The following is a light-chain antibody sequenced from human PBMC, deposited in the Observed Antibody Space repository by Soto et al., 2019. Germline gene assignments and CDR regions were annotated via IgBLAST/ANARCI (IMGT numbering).Light chain of an antibody. CDR3: QQYGSSLPRT. CDR1: QSVRNNY. CDR2: DAS. V-gene: IGKV3-20*01. Sequence: EIVLRQSPSTLSLSPGERATLSCRASQSVRNNYLAWYQQKPGQAPRLLIYDASSRATDIPDRFGGSGSGTDFTLTISRLEPEDFAVYVCQQYGSSLPRTFGQGTKVETK. J-gene: IGKJ1*01.